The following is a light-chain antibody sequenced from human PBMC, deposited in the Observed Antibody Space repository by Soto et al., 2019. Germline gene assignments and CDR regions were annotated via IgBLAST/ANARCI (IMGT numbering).Light chain of an antibody. Sequence: QSVLTQPASVSGSPGQSITISCTGTGSDVGGYNYVSWYQQHPGKAPKLMIYDVSKRPSGVPDRFSGSKSGNTASLTISGLQAEDEADYYCCSYAGSFRVFGTGTKVTVL. CDR3: CSYAGSFRV. J-gene: IGLJ1*01. CDR2: DVS. CDR1: GSDVGGYNY. V-gene: IGLV2-11*01.